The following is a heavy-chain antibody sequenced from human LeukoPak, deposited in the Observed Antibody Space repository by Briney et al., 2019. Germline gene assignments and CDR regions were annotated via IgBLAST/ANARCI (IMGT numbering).Heavy chain of an antibody. V-gene: IGHV1-8*01. CDR2: MNPNSGNT. Sequence: ASVKVSCKASGYTFTSYDINWVRQATGQGLEWMGWMNPNSGNTGYAQKFQGRVTMTRNTSISTAYMELGSLRSEDTAVYYCARVSLMVRNYYFDYWGQGTLVTVSS. CDR3: ARVSLMVRNYYFDY. CDR1: GYTFTSYD. D-gene: IGHD3-10*01. J-gene: IGHJ4*02.